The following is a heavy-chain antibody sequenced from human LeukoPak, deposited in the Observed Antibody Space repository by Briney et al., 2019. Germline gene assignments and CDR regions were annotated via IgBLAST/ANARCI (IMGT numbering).Heavy chain of an antibody. V-gene: IGHV1-18*01. CDR2: VSAYADNT. CDR3: ARDCIGCHGFDH. CDR1: GYTFTNYG. J-gene: IGHJ4*02. D-gene: IGHD2-15*01. Sequence: ASVKVSCKASGYTFTNYGISWVRQAPGQGLEWMGWVSAYADNTNYVQKAQGRVTMTTDTSTSTAYMELRSLRSDDTAVYYCARDCIGCHGFDHWGQGTLVTVSS.